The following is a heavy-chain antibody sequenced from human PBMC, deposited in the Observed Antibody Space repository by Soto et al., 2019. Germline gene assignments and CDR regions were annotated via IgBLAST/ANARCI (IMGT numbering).Heavy chain of an antibody. CDR1: GFTFSSYS. J-gene: IGHJ4*02. CDR3: ARGFRRGYSYPVGFFFDY. CDR2: ISSSSSYI. V-gene: IGHV3-21*01. D-gene: IGHD5-18*01. Sequence: EVQLVESGGGLVKPGGSLRLSCAASGFTFSSYSMNWVRQAPGKGLEWVSSISSSSSYIYYADSVKGRFTISRDNAKNSLYLQMNSLRAEDTAVYYCARGFRRGYSYPVGFFFDYWGQGTLVTVSS.